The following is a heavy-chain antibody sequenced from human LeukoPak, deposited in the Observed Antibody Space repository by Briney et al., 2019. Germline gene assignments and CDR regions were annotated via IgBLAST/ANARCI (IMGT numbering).Heavy chain of an antibody. J-gene: IGHJ4*02. D-gene: IGHD3-10*01. V-gene: IGHV1-46*01. Sequence: PGASVKVSCKASGYTFTSYYMHWVRQASGQGLEWMGIINPSGGSTSYAQKFQGRVTMTRDTSTSTVYMELSSLRSEDTAVYYCARIGLHRGVIILWGQGTLVTVSS. CDR1: GYTFTSYY. CDR2: INPSGGST. CDR3: ARIGLHRGVIIL.